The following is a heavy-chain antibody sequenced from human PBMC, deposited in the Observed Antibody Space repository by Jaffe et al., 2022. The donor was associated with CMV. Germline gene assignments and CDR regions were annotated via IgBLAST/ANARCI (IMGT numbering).Heavy chain of an antibody. CDR2: ISSSSSYI. CDR1: GFTFSSYS. Sequence: EVQLVESGGGLVKPGGSLRLSCAASGFTFSSYSMNWVRQAPGKGLEWVSSISSSSSYIYYADSVKGRFTISRDNAKNSLYLQMNSLRAEDTAVYYCARVETYYYDSSGPFDYWGQGTLVTVSS. CDR3: ARVETYYYDSSGPFDY. J-gene: IGHJ4*02. D-gene: IGHD3-22*01. V-gene: IGHV3-21*01.